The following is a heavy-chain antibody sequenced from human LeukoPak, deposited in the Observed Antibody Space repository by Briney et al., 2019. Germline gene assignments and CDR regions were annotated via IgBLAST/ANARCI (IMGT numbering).Heavy chain of an antibody. CDR3: ARDQAYYGSGSSLDY. Sequence: PGGSLRLSCAASGFTFDDHAMHWVRQAPGKGLEWVSGISWNGGITGYADSVKGRFIISRDNAKNSLYLQMNSLRAEDTAVYYCARDQAYYGSGSSLDYWGQGTLVTVSS. D-gene: IGHD3-10*01. CDR2: ISWNGGIT. CDR1: GFTFDDHA. J-gene: IGHJ4*02. V-gene: IGHV3-9*01.